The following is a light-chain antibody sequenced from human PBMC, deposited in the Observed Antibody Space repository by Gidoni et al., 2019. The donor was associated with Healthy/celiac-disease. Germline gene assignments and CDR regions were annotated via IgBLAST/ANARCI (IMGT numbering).Light chain of an antibody. V-gene: IGKV3-20*01. CDR2: GAS. CDR1: QSVSSSY. Sequence: LTQSPGTLSSSPGERATLPCRASQSVSSSYLAWYQQTPGQAPRLLIYGASSRATGIPDRFSGSGSGTDFTLTISRLEPEDVALYYCQQYGSSPTFGQGTKVEIK. J-gene: IGKJ1*01. CDR3: QQYGSSPT.